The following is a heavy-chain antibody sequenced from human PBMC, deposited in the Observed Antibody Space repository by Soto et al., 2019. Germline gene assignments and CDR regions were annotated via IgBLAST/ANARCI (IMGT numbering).Heavy chain of an antibody. J-gene: IGHJ4*02. Sequence: ASVKVSCKASGHTFTSYGISWVRQAPGQGLEWMGWISAYNGNTNYAQKLQGRVTMTTDTSTSTAYMELRSLRSDDTAVYYCARDRKVAGSFDYWGQGTLVTVSS. D-gene: IGHD6-19*01. CDR2: ISAYNGNT. CDR3: ARDRKVAGSFDY. V-gene: IGHV1-18*01. CDR1: GHTFTSYG.